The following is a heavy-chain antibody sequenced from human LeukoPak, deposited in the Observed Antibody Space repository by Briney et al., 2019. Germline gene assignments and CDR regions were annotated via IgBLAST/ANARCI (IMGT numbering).Heavy chain of an antibody. Sequence: ASVKVSCKASGYTFTGYYIHWVRQAPGQGLEWMAWINPKSGGTNYAQRFQGRVTMTRDTSIRTAYMELRRLRSDDTAVYYCARGGTTGATWGYNAFDLWGQGTMVTVSS. J-gene: IGHJ3*01. CDR1: GYTFTGYY. CDR3: ARGGTTGATWGYNAFDL. CDR2: INPKSGGT. D-gene: IGHD1-1*01. V-gene: IGHV1-2*02.